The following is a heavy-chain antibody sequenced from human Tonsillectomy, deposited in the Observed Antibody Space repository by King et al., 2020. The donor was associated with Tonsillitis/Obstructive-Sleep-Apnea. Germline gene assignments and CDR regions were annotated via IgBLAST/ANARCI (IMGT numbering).Heavy chain of an antibody. CDR3: AKEAEGGTYYYYYDNIDV. Sequence: VQLVESGGGVVQPGRSLRLSCAASGFTFSSYGMHWVRQAPGKGLEWGALILYGGRNKYYAESVKGRFTISRDNSKNTLYLQMNSLRAEDTAVYYCAKEAEGGTYYYYYDNIDVWGKGTTVTVSS. CDR1: GFTFSSYG. V-gene: IGHV3-30*18. CDR2: ILYGGRNK. J-gene: IGHJ6*03. D-gene: IGHD1-1*01.